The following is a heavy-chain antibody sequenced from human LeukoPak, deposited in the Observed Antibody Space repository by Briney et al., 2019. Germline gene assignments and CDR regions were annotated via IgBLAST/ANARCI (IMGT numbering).Heavy chain of an antibody. J-gene: IGHJ4*02. CDR1: GGSFSGYY. CDR3: VPYDFWSGYRDF. D-gene: IGHD3-3*01. Sequence: SETLSLTCAVYGGSFSGYYWSWIRQPPGKGLEWIGEINHSGSTNYNPSVKSRVTISVDTSKNQFSLKLSSVTAADTAVYYCVPYDFWSGYRDFWGQGTLVTVSS. CDR2: INHSGST. V-gene: IGHV4-34*01.